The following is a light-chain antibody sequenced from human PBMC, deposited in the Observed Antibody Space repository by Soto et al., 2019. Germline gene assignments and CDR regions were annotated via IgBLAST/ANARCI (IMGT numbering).Light chain of an antibody. CDR3: QQSYNTPLT. V-gene: IGKV4-1*01. Sequence: DIVMTQSPDSLAVSLGERATIHCKSSQSILFTSDNKNYLAWYQQKSGQPPRLLIYWASTRESGVPDRFSGRGSGTDFTLTISSLQPEDFATYYCQQSYNTPLTFGPGTKVDIK. CDR2: WAS. CDR1: QSILFTSDNKNY. J-gene: IGKJ3*01.